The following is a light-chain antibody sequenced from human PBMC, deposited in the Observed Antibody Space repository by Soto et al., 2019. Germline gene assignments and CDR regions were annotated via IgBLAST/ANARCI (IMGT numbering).Light chain of an antibody. CDR2: GAS. CDR3: QQYGSSPWT. Sequence: DIVMTQSPATLSVSPGESATLYGRASQSVSIDLAWYQQTPGQAPRLLIYGASSRATGIPDRFSGSGSGTDFTLTISRLEPEDFAVYYCQQYGSSPWTFGQGPKVDI. CDR1: QSVSID. J-gene: IGKJ1*01. V-gene: IGKV3-20*01.